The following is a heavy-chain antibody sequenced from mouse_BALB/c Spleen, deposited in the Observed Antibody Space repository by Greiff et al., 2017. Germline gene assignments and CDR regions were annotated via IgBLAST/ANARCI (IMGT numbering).Heavy chain of an antibody. CDR3: ARGVYYGYAMDY. CDR2: ISSGGST. Sequence: VQLKESGGGLVKPGGSLKLSCAASGFTFSSYAMSWVRQTPEKRLEWVASISSGGSTYYPDSVKGRFTISRDNARNILYLQMSSLRSEDTAMYYCARGVYYGYAMDYWGQGTSVTVSA. D-gene: IGHD1-1*01. J-gene: IGHJ4*01. V-gene: IGHV5-6-5*01. CDR1: GFTFSSYA.